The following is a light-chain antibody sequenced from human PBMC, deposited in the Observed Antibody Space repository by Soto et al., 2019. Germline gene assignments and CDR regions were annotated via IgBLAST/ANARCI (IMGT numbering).Light chain of an antibody. CDR1: QNIDSY. V-gene: IGKV1-39*01. Sequence: DIQMTQSPSSLSASVGDRVTVTCRASQNIDSYLNWYQHKPGKSPQLLIYTASSLASGVPSRFSGSGSGTDFTLTINSVHPEDYATYYCQQSYSTPHTFGQGTRL. CDR3: QQSYSTPHT. CDR2: TAS. J-gene: IGKJ2*01.